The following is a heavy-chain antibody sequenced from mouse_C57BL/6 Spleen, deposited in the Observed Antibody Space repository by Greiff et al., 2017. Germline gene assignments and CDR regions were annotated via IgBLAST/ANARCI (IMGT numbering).Heavy chain of an antibody. CDR1: GFTFTDYY. CDR2: IRNKANGYTT. Sequence: EVQLQESGGGLVQPGGSLSLSCAASGFTFTDYYMSWVRQPPGKALEWLGFIRNKANGYTTEYSASVKGRFTISRDNSQSILYLQMNALRAEDSATYYCARGSPFAYWGQGTLVTVSA. V-gene: IGHV7-3*01. J-gene: IGHJ3*01. CDR3: ARGSPFAY.